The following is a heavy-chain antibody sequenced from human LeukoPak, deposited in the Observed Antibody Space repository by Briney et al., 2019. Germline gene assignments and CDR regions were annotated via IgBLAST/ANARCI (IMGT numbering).Heavy chain of an antibody. CDR1: GFTFSSYW. CDR3: VRGDSGWFEY. Sequence: GGSLRVSCVASGFTFSSYWMHWVRQVPGKGPVWFSRIKTDGSHTNYANFVKGRFTISRDNAKNTLYLQMNSLRAEDTAIYYCVRGDSGWFEYWGQGTLVTVSS. J-gene: IGHJ4*02. V-gene: IGHV3-74*01. CDR2: IKTDGSHT. D-gene: IGHD6-19*01.